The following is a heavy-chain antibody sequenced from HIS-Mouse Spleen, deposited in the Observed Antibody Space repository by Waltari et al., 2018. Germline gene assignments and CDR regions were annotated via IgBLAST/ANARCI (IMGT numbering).Heavy chain of an antibody. Sequence: QLQLQESGPGLAKPSETLSLTCTVSGASISSSSYHWGWIRQPPGKGLEWIGSIYYSGSTYYNPSLKSRVTISVDTSKNQFFLKLSSVTAADTAVYYCAREIPYSSSWYDWYFDLWGRGTLVTVSS. J-gene: IGHJ2*01. D-gene: IGHD6-13*01. CDR3: AREIPYSSSWYDWYFDL. V-gene: IGHV4-39*07. CDR2: IYYSGST. CDR1: GASISSSSYH.